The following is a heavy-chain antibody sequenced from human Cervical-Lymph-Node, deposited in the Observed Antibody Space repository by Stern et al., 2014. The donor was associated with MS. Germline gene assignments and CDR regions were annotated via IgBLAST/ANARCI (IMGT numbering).Heavy chain of an antibody. D-gene: IGHD6-19*01. CDR3: VKDKRAVAVSTSAFDI. V-gene: IGHV3-9*01. J-gene: IGHJ3*02. CDR1: GFTFDDYA. Sequence: EVHLVESGGGFIQPGRSLRLSCAASGFTFDDYAMHSVRQAPGKGLEWVSGISWNSDSMGYVDSVKGRFTISRDNAKNSLYLQMNSLRPEDTGLYYCVKDKRAVAVSTSAFDIWGQGTRVTVSS. CDR2: ISWNSDSM.